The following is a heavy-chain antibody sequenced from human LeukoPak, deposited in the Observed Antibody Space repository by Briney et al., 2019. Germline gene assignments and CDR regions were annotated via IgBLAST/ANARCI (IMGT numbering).Heavy chain of an antibody. J-gene: IGHJ4*02. CDR2: IRSKVYGGTP. CDR1: GFTFSIFE. V-gene: IGHV3-49*04. Sequence: GGSLRLSCAASGFTFSIFEMNWVRQAPGKGLEWVGFIRSKVYGGTPEYAASVKGRFTISRDDSKGIAYLQMNSLKTEDTAVYYCTRDQTPYYWGQGTLVTVSS. CDR3: TRDQTPYY.